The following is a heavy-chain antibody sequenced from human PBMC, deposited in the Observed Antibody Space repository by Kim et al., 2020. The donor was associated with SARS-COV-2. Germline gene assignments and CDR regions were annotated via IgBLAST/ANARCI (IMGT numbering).Heavy chain of an antibody. CDR1: GFTFSSYA. CDR2: ISYDGSNK. V-gene: IGHV3-30*04. D-gene: IGHD3-9*01. CDR3: ARDPTLVLRYFDWLLCPPPDY. J-gene: IGHJ4*02. Sequence: GGSQRLSCAASGFTFSSYAMHWVRQAPGKGLEWVAVISYDGSNKYYADSVKGRFTISRDNSKNTLYLQMNSLRAEDTAVYYCARDPTLVLRYFDWLLCPPPDYWGQGTLVTVSS.